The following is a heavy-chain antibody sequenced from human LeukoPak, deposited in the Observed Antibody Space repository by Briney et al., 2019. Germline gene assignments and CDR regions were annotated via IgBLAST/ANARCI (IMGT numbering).Heavy chain of an antibody. CDR1: GFTFSDYP. V-gene: IGHV3-48*04. D-gene: IGHD7-27*01. CDR3: ARDDKWGFDY. CDR2: IRGSGSGSGSGV. J-gene: IGHJ4*02. Sequence: GGSLRLSCAASGFTFSDYPMNWVRQAPGKGLEWISNIRGSGSGSGSGVYYAGSVRGRFTISRDDAKNSLFLQMNSLRADDTAFYYCARDDKWGFDYWGQGALVTVSS.